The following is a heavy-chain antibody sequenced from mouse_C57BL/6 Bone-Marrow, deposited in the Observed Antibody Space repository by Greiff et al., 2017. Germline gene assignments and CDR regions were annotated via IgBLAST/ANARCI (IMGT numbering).Heavy chain of an antibody. CDR3: ASVNYYGSSWDYFDY. CDR1: GYTFTTYP. J-gene: IGHJ2*01. D-gene: IGHD1-1*01. V-gene: IGHV1-47*01. Sequence: VQLQESGAELVKPGASVKMSCKASGYTFTTYPIEWMKQNHGKSLEWIGNFHPYNDDTKYNEKFKGKATLTVEKSSSTVYLELSRLTSDDSAVYYCASVNYYGSSWDYFDYWGQGTTLTVSS. CDR2: FHPYNDDT.